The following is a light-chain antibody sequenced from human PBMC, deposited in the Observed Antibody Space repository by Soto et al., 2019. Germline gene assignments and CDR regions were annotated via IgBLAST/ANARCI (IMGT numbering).Light chain of an antibody. Sequence: DIQMTQSPSTLSASLGVRFTITCRSSQSISSWLAWYQQKPGKAPKLLIYDASSLESGVPSRFSGSGSGTEFTLTIRSLQPDDFATYYCQQYNSYSTFGQGTKVDIK. V-gene: IGKV1-5*01. CDR2: DAS. CDR3: QQYNSYST. J-gene: IGKJ1*01. CDR1: QSISSW.